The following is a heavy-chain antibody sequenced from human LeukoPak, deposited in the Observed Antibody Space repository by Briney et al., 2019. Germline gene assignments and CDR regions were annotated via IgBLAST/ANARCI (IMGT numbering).Heavy chain of an antibody. J-gene: IGHJ6*03. CDR3: ARSRGGVVIPYYMDV. D-gene: IGHD3-10*01. Sequence: GGSLTLSCAASGFTFSSYTMNWVRQAPGKGPEWVSSIRSANSPTHYAESVKGRFTISRDNAKNSLYLRMSSLRAEDTAIYYCARSRGGVVIPYYMDVWGQGTTVTVSS. CDR1: GFTFSSYT. CDR2: IRSANSPT. V-gene: IGHV3-21*01.